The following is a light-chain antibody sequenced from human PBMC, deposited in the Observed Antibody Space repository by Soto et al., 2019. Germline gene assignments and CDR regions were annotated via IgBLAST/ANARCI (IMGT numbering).Light chain of an antibody. CDR2: NNN. J-gene: IGLJ3*02. CDR1: SSNIGGNP. Sequence: QSVLTQPPSASGTPGQRVTISCSGSSSNIGGNPVNWYQQLPGTAPKVLIYNNNQRPSGVPDRFYGSKSGTSASLAISGLQSEDEADYYCAAWHDSLNGPVFGGGTKLTVL. CDR3: AAWHDSLNGPV. V-gene: IGLV1-44*01.